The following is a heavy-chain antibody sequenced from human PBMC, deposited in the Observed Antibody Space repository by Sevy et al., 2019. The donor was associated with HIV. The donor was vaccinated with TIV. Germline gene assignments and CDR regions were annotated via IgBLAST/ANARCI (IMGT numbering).Heavy chain of an antibody. V-gene: IGHV3-74*01. CDR2: INSDGSRT. D-gene: IGHD5-12*01. CDR3: ARVEMATIRFDY. Sequence: GSLRLSCAASVFTFSIYWMHWVRHTPGTGVVWVSRINSDGSRTSYADSVKGRFTISRDNAKNTLYLQMNSLRAEDTAVYYCARVEMATIRFDYWGQRTLVTVSS. J-gene: IGHJ4*02. CDR1: VFTFSIYW.